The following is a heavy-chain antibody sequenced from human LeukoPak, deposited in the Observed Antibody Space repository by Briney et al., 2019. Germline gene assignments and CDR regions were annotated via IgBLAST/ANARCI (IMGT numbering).Heavy chain of an antibody. J-gene: IGHJ4*02. CDR1: GVSIGSSTYY. V-gene: IGHV4-39*07. CDR2: IYYDGST. Sequence: SETLSLTCTVSGVSIGSSTYYYGWIRQPPGKGLEWIGSIYYDGSTYYSPSLKSRVTMSVDTSKNQFSLKLSSLTAADTAVYYCARGYYYCDYWGQGTLVTVSS. D-gene: IGHD3-22*01. CDR3: ARGYYYCDY.